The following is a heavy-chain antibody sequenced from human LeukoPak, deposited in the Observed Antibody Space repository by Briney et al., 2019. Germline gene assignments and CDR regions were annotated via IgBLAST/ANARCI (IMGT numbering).Heavy chain of an antibody. J-gene: IGHJ4*02. D-gene: IGHD6-13*01. Sequence: GGSLRLSCAASGFTFSGSAMHWVRQASGKGLEWVGRIRSKANSYATAYAASVKGRFTISRDDSKNTAYLQMNSLKTEDTAVYYCTRQAGIAAAGTVEEDWGQGTLVTVSS. V-gene: IGHV3-73*01. CDR2: IRSKANSYAT. CDR3: TRQAGIAAAGTVEED. CDR1: GFTFSGSA.